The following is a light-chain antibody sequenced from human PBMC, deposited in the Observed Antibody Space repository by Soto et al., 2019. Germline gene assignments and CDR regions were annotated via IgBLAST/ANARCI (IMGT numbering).Light chain of an antibody. V-gene: IGKV1-5*01. CDR3: QQSYNTPQT. J-gene: IGKJ1*01. CDR2: DAS. Sequence: DIQMTQSPSTLSASVGDRVTITCRASQSIGNWLAWYQQKPGKAPKLLIYDASSLESGVPSRFSGSGSGTEFTLTITSLQPEDSATYYCQQSYNTPQTFGQGTKVEIK. CDR1: QSIGNW.